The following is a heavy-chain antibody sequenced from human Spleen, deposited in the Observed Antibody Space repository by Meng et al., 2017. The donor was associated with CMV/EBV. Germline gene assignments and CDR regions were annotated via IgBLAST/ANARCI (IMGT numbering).Heavy chain of an antibody. D-gene: IGHD6-13*01. CDR2: ISNTGITT. V-gene: IGHV3-11*04. CDR1: GFTFSDYY. J-gene: IGHJ4*02. CDR3: ARVGGQAAGTYYFDY. Sequence: GESLKISCAASGFTFSDYYMTWIRQAPGKGLEWASYISNTGITTYYADSVEGRFTISRDNSKNTLYLQKNSLRAEDTAVYYCARVGGQAAGTYYFDYWGQGTLVTVSS.